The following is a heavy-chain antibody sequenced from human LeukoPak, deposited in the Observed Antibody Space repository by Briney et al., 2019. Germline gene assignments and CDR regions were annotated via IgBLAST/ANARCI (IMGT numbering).Heavy chain of an antibody. V-gene: IGHV3-11*01. CDR2: ISSSGSTI. Sequence: PGGSLRLSCAASGFTFSDYYMSWIRQAPGKGLEWVSYISSSGSTIYYADSVKCRFTISSDNAKNSLYLQMNSLRAEDTAVYYCARDGGYYDILTGYLVPLEGYDMYVWGQGTTVTVSS. D-gene: IGHD3-9*01. J-gene: IGHJ6*02. CDR3: ARDGGYYDILTGYLVPLEGYDMYV. CDR1: GFTFSDYY.